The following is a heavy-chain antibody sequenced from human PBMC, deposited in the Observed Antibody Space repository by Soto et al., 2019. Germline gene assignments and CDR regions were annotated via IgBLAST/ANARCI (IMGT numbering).Heavy chain of an antibody. CDR3: ARDDWNDDYYYYMDV. CDR2: ISSSSSTI. V-gene: IGHV3-48*01. Sequence: EVQLVESGGGLVQPGGSLRLSCAASGFTFSSYSMNWVRQAPGKGLEWVSYISSSSSTIYYADSVKGRFTISRDNAKNSLYLQMNSLRAEDTAVYYCARDDWNDDYYYYMDVWGKGTTVTVSS. D-gene: IGHD1-1*01. J-gene: IGHJ6*03. CDR1: GFTFSSYS.